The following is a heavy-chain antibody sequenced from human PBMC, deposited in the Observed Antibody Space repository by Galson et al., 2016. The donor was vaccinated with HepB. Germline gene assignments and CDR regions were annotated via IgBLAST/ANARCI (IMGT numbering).Heavy chain of an antibody. CDR1: GFTFSDFW. D-gene: IGHD2-15*01. CDR3: AREVTYCSGGGCYYFDY. Sequence: SLRLSCAASGFTFSDFWMHWVRQAPGKGLEWVAFVSYDGTNQYYTDSVKGRFTISRDNSKSTLYLQMNGLRPEDSALYYCAREVTYCSGGGCYYFDYWGQGTLVTVSS. CDR2: VSYDGTNQ. V-gene: IGHV3-30-3*01. J-gene: IGHJ4*02.